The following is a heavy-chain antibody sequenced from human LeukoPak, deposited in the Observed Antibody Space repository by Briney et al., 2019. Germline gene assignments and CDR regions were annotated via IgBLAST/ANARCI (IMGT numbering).Heavy chain of an antibody. CDR3: ARDSVEGGLDY. CDR1: GYTFTSYY. Sequence: GASVKVSCKASGYTFTSYYMHWVRQAPGQGLEWTGIINPSGGSTSYAQKFQGRVTMTRDTSTSTVYMELSSLRSEDTAVYYCARDSVEGGLDYWGQGTLVTVSS. D-gene: IGHD3-16*01. CDR2: INPSGGST. V-gene: IGHV1-46*01. J-gene: IGHJ4*02.